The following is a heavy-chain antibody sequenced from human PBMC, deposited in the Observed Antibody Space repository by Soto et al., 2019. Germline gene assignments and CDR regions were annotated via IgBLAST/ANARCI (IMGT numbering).Heavy chain of an antibody. CDR2: MNPNSGNT. V-gene: IGHV1-8*01. D-gene: IGHD3-3*01. Sequence: GASVKVSCKASGYTFTSYDINWVRQATGQGLEWMGWMNPNSGNTGYAQKFQGRVTMTRNTSISTAYMELSSLRSEDTAVYYCARGRRVTIFGVVHYYYMDVWGKGTTVTSP. CDR3: ARGRRVTIFGVVHYYYMDV. CDR1: GYTFTSYD. J-gene: IGHJ6*03.